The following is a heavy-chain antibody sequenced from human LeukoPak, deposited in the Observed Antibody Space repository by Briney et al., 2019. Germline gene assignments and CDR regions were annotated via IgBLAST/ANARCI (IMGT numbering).Heavy chain of an antibody. CDR2: IYYSGST. J-gene: IGHJ4*02. CDR1: GGSISSSSYY. CDR3: ARESIVLMVYATTAFDY. Sequence: SETLSLTCTVSGGSISSSSYYWGWIRQPPGKGLEWIGSIYYSGSTYYNPSLKSRVTISVDTSKNQFSLKLSSVTAADTAVYYCARESIVLMVYATTAFDYWGQGTLVTVSS. V-gene: IGHV4-39*07. D-gene: IGHD2-8*01.